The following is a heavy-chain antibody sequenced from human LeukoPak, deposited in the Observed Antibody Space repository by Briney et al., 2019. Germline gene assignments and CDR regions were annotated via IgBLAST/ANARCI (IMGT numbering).Heavy chain of an antibody. J-gene: IGHJ6*02. Sequence: GGSLRLSCAASGFTFSSYSMNWVRQAPGKGLEWVSSISSSSSYIYYADSVKGRFTISRDNAKNSLYLQMNSLRAEDTAVYYCARAEVAYGMDVWGQGTTVTVSS. CDR2: ISSSSSYI. CDR3: ARAEVAYGMDV. CDR1: GFTFSSYS. D-gene: IGHD5-12*01. V-gene: IGHV3-21*01.